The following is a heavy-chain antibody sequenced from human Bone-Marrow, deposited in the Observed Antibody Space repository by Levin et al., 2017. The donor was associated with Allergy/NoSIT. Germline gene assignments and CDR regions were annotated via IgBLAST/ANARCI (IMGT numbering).Heavy chain of an antibody. CDR1: GYTFTSYG. D-gene: IGHD2-8*01. CDR2: ISAYNGNT. Sequence: ASVKVSCKASGYTFTSYGISWVRQAPGQGLEWMGWISAYNGNTNYAQKLQGRVTMTTDTSTSTAYMELRSLRSDDTAVYYCARDQDIVLMVYAHPFDYYYYGMDVWGQGTTVTVSS. CDR3: ARDQDIVLMVYAHPFDYYYYGMDV. V-gene: IGHV1-18*01. J-gene: IGHJ6*02.